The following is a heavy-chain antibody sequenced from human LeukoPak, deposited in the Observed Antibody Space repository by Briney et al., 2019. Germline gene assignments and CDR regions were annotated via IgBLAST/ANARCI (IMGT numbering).Heavy chain of an antibody. Sequence: SETLSLTCTVSGGSISSYYWSWIRQPPGKGLEWIGSIYHSGSTYYNPSLKSRVTISVDTSKNQFSLKLSSVTAADTAVYYCARGIDTAMVTWGKDYYDSSGYHYFDYWGQGTLVTVSS. CDR2: IYHSGST. V-gene: IGHV4-59*01. CDR1: GGSISSYY. D-gene: IGHD3-22*01. CDR3: ARGIDTAMVTWGKDYYDSSGYHYFDY. J-gene: IGHJ4*02.